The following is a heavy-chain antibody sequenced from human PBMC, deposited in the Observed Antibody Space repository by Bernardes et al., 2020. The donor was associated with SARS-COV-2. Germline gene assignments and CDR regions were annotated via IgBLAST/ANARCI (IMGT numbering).Heavy chain of an antibody. CDR1: GDIFSTDS. V-gene: IGHV1-18*04. CDR3: VWTRTRGICSSTSCLDY. J-gene: IGHJ4*02. CDR2: ISAHDGHT. D-gene: IGHD2-2*01. Sequence: ASVKVSCKASGDIFSTDSMTWVRQAPGQGLEWMGWISAHDGHTNYSKKFQDRLSLTRDTSTNTASMDLRGLRSDDTATYYCVWTRTRGICSSTSCLDYWGQGTLVTVSS.